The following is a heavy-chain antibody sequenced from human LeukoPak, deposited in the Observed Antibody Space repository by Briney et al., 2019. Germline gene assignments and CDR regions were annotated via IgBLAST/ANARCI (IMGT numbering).Heavy chain of an antibody. V-gene: IGHV4-39*07. CDR2: IYYSGST. CDR3: ESGFRQIVLDY. J-gene: IGHJ4*02. D-gene: IGHD3-16*02. CDR1: GCSISSSSYY. Sequence: SETLSLTCTVSGCSISSSSYYWGWIRQPPGKGLEGIGSIYYSGSTYYNPALKSRVTISVDTSKNQFSLKLGSVTAADTAVYYCESGFRQIVLDYWGQGTLVTVSS.